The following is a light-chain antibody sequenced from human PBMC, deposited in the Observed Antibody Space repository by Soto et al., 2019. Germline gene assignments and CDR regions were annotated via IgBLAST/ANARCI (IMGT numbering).Light chain of an antibody. Sequence: QSALTQPASVSGSPGQSITISCTGTSSDVGGYNYVSWFQQHPGKAPKLKIYEVSNRPSGVSNRFSGSKSGYTASLTISELQAEDEADYYCTSFTSSSTLVVFGGGTKLTVL. CDR3: TSFTSSSTLVV. V-gene: IGLV2-14*03. CDR2: EVS. CDR1: SSDVGGYNY. J-gene: IGLJ2*01.